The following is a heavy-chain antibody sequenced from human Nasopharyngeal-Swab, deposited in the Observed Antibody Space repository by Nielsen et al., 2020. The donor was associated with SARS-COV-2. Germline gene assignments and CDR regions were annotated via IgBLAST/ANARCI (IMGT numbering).Heavy chain of an antibody. D-gene: IGHD3-3*01. V-gene: IGHV6-1*01. J-gene: IGHJ4*02. CDR3: ARDPGKETIFGVVNLYFDY. CDR2: TYYRSKWYN. Sequence: SQTLSLTCAISGDSVSSNSAAWNWIRQSPSRGLEWLGRTYYRSKWYNDYAVSVKSRIAINPDTSKNQFSLKLSSVTAADTAVYYCARDPGKETIFGVVNLYFDYWGQGTLVTVSS. CDR1: GDSVSSNSAA.